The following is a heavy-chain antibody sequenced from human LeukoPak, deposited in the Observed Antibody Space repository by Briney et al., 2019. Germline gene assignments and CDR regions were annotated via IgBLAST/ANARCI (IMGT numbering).Heavy chain of an antibody. J-gene: IGHJ4*02. V-gene: IGHV3-23*01. CDR1: GFTFSSYA. CDR3: AKGSSSSRPYYFGY. D-gene: IGHD6-6*01. CDR2: ITSGGGST. Sequence: PGGSLRLSCAASGFTFSSYAMGWVRQAPGKGLEWISAITSGGGSTYHADSVKGRFTISRDNSRNTLYVQMDSLRVEDTAVYYCAKGSSSSRPYYFGYWGQGTLVTVSS.